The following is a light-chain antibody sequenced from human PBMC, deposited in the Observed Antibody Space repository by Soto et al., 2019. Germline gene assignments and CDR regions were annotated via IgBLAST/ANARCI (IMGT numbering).Light chain of an antibody. CDR3: QQYGSSPPLT. CDR1: QSVSSSY. CDR2: GAS. Sequence: EIVLTQSPGTLSLSPGERATLSCRASQSVSSSYLAWYQQKPGQAPRLLIYGASSRATGIPDRFSGSGSGTDFTLTTSRLEPEDFAVYYCQQYGSSPPLTFGQGTGLEIK. V-gene: IGKV3-20*01. J-gene: IGKJ5*01.